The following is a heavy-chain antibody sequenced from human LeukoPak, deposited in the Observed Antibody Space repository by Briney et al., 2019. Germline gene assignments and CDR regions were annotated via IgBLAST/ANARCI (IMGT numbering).Heavy chain of an antibody. CDR1: GGSISSYY. Sequence: SETLSLTCTVSGGSISSYYWSWIRQPPGKGQEWIGYIYYSGTTNYNPSLKSRVTISVDTSKNQFSLKLSSVTAADTAVYYCARGVYIAAAQYGYWGQGTLVTVSS. J-gene: IGHJ4*02. CDR3: ARGVYIAAAQYGY. CDR2: IYYSGTT. D-gene: IGHD6-13*01. V-gene: IGHV4-59*01.